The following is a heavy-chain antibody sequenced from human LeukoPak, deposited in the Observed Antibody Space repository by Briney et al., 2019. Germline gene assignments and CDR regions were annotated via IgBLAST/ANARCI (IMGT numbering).Heavy chain of an antibody. CDR2: IWYDGSNK. D-gene: IGHD5-18*01. CDR3: ARDPEQLWLMNYFDY. V-gene: IGHV3-33*01. J-gene: IGHJ4*02. CDR1: GFTFSSYG. Sequence: GGSLRLSCAASGFTFSSYGMHWVRQAPGKGLEWVAVIWYDGSNKYYADSVKGRFTISRDNSKNTLYLQMNSLRAEDTAVYYCARDPEQLWLMNYFDYWGQGTLVTVSS.